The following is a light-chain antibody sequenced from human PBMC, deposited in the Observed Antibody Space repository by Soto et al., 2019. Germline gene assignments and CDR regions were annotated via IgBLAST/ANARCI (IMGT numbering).Light chain of an antibody. CDR3: QQYGSYSWT. CDR2: DAS. J-gene: IGKJ1*01. CDR1: QSISSW. V-gene: IGKV1-5*01. Sequence: DIQMTQSPSTLSASVGDRVTITCRASQSISSWLAWYQQKPGKAPKVLIYDASSLKSGVPSRFSGSGSATEFTLTISSLHPDDFATYYCQQYGSYSWTVGQGTKVDIK.